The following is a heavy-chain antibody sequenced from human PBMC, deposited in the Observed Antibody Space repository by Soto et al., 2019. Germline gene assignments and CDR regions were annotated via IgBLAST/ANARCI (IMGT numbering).Heavy chain of an antibody. V-gene: IGHV4-34*01. Sequence: QVQLQQWGAGLLKPSETLSLTCAVYGGSFSAYYWSWIRQPPGKGLEWTGEINDSGSTNYNPSLKRRVTISVDTSKNQCSLRLSSVTAADTAVYYCARVYYGGGSWYFDLWGRGTLVTVSS. J-gene: IGHJ2*01. CDR1: GGSFSAYY. CDR2: INDSGST. D-gene: IGHD4-17*01. CDR3: ARVYYGGGSWYFDL.